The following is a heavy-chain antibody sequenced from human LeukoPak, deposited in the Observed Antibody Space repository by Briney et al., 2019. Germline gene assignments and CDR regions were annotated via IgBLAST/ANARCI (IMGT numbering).Heavy chain of an antibody. CDR2: IIPILGIA. Sequence: ASVKVSCKASGGTFSSYTISWVRQAPGQGLEWMGRIIPILGIANYAQKFQGRVTITADKSTSTAYMELSSLRSEDTAVYYCAREAHITIFGVVPGDAFDIWGQGTMATVSS. D-gene: IGHD3-3*01. V-gene: IGHV1-69*04. J-gene: IGHJ3*02. CDR1: GGTFSSYT. CDR3: AREAHITIFGVVPGDAFDI.